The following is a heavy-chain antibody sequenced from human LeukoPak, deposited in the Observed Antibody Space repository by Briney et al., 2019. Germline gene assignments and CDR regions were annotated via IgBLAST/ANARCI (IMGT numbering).Heavy chain of an antibody. D-gene: IGHD3-3*01. CDR3: AKDFRFLEWLSHPYYFDY. Sequence: GGTLRLSCAASGFTFSSYGMSWVRQAPGKGLEWVSGISGSGGRTYYADSVKGRFTISRDNSKNTLYLQMNSLRAEDTAVYYCAKDFRFLEWLSHPYYFDYWGQGTLVTVSS. CDR2: ISGSGGRT. J-gene: IGHJ4*02. CDR1: GFTFSSYG. V-gene: IGHV3-23*01.